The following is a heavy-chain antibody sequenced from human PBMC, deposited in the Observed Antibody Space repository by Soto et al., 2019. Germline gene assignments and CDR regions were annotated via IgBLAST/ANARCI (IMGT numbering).Heavy chain of an antibody. D-gene: IGHD3-10*01. CDR3: ARDVTMVRGATRGMDV. V-gene: IGHV4-59*01. CDR1: GGSISSYY. CDR2: IYYSGST. Sequence: SETLSLTCTVSGGSISSYYWGWIRQPPGKGLEWIGYIYYSGSTNYNPSLKSQVTISVDTSKNQFSLKLSSVTAADTAVYYCARDVTMVRGATRGMDVWGQGTTVTVSS. J-gene: IGHJ6*02.